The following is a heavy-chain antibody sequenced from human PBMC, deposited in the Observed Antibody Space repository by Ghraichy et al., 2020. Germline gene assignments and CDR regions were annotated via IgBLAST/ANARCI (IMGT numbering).Heavy chain of an antibody. J-gene: IGHJ4*02. CDR2: IYNSGST. CDR3: ARLGQLVFKD. Sequence: SETLSLTCTVSGGSISSYYWSWIRQPPGKGLEWIGYIYNSGSTNYNPSLKSRVTISVDTSKNQFSLKLSSVTATDTAVYYCARLGQLVFKDWGQGTLVTVSS. D-gene: IGHD6-6*01. V-gene: IGHV4-59*08. CDR1: GGSISSYY.